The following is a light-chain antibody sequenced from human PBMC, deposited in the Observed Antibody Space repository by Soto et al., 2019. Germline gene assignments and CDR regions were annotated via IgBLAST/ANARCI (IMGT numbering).Light chain of an antibody. Sequence: QLVLTQWPSASASLGASVELTCTLSSGHSSYAIAWHQQQPEKGPRFLMRLNSDGSHNKGYGIPDRFSGSSSGAERYLTISSLQSEDEADYYCQTWGTDVSVFGGGTQLTVL. CDR2: LNSDGSH. V-gene: IGLV4-69*01. CDR3: QTWGTDVSV. J-gene: IGLJ7*01. CDR1: SGHSSYA.